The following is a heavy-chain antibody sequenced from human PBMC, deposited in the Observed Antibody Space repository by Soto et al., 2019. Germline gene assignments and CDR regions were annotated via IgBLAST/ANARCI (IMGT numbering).Heavy chain of an antibody. V-gene: IGHV1-69*13. D-gene: IGHD3-3*01. Sequence: ASVKVSCKASGGTFSSYAISWVRQAPGQGLEWMGGIIPIFGTANYAQKFQGRVTITADESTSTAYMELSSLRSEDTAVYYCARAWRVLSEEYNWFDPWGKGTLVTVSS. J-gene: IGHJ5*02. CDR3: ARAWRVLSEEYNWFDP. CDR2: IIPIFGTA. CDR1: GGTFSSYA.